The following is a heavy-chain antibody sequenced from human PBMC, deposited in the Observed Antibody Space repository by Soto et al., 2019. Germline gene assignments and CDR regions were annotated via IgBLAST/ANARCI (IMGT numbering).Heavy chain of an antibody. Sequence: QVQLQESGPGLVKPSETLSLTCTVSGGSISSYYWSWIRQPPGKGLEWIGYIYYSGSTNYNPSLKSRVTISVDTSENQFSLKLSSVTAADTAVYYCARVGYYDFWSGYYGWFDPWGQGTLVTVSS. D-gene: IGHD3-3*01. CDR3: ARVGYYDFWSGYYGWFDP. V-gene: IGHV4-59*01. CDR2: IYYSGST. CDR1: GGSISSYY. J-gene: IGHJ5*02.